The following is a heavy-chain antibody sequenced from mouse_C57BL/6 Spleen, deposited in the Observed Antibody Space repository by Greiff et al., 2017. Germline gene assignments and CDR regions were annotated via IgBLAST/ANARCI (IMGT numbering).Heavy chain of an antibody. Sequence: EVQLQQSGPELVKPGASVKIPCTASGYTFTDYNMDWVKQSHGKSLEWIGDINPNNGGTIYNQKFKGKATLTVDKSSSTAYMELRSLTSEDTAVYYCARGRYDYDGDFDYWGQGTTLTVSS. D-gene: IGHD2-4*01. J-gene: IGHJ2*01. CDR3: ARGRYDYDGDFDY. V-gene: IGHV1-18*01. CDR2: INPNNGGT. CDR1: GYTFTDYN.